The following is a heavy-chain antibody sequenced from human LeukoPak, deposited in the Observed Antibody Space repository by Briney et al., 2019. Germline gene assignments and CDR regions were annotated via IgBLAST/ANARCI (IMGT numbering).Heavy chain of an antibody. CDR2: IRYDGNSE. CDR3: AQGTSILATINN. J-gene: IGHJ1*01. D-gene: IGHD5-12*01. Sequence: PGGSLRLSCAASGFTFSTYGMHWVRQAPGKGLEWAAFIRYDGNSEYYADSVRGRFTISRDKSKNTLYLQMSSLRSEDTAVYYCAQGTSILATINNWGQGTLVTVSS. V-gene: IGHV3-30*02. CDR1: GFTFSTYG.